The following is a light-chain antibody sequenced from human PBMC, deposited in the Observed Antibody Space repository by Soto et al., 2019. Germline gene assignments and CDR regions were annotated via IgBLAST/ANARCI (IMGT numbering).Light chain of an antibody. CDR2: EVS. CDR3: SSYAGSNNYV. J-gene: IGLJ1*01. Sequence: QSALTQPPSASGSPGQSVTISCTGTSSDIGGYNYVSWYQQHPGKAPKLMIYEVSQRPSGVPDRFSGSKSGNTASLTVSGLWAEDEADYYCSSYAGSNNYVFGAGTKLTVL. CDR1: SSDIGGYNY. V-gene: IGLV2-8*01.